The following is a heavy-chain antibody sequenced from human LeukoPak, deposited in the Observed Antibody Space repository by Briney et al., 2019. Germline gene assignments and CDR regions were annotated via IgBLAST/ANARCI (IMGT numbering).Heavy chain of an antibody. D-gene: IGHD1-26*01. V-gene: IGHV1-18*01. Sequence: EASVKVSCKASGYTFTSYGISWVRQAPGQGLEWMGWISAYNGNTNYAQKLQGRVTMTTDTSTSTAYMELRSLRSDDTAVYYCARAVAKYSGSYYVWFDPWGQGTLVTVSS. CDR1: GYTFTSYG. CDR3: ARAVAKYSGSYYVWFDP. J-gene: IGHJ5*02. CDR2: ISAYNGNT.